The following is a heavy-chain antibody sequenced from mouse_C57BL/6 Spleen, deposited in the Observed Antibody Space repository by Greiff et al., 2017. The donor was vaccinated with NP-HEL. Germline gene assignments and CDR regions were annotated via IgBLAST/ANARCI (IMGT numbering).Heavy chain of an antibody. CDR1: GFSLTSYG. D-gene: IGHD4-1*01. V-gene: IGHV2-2*01. Sequence: VQLVESGPGLVQPSQSLSITCTVSGFSLTSYGVHWVRQSPGKGLEWLGVIWSGGSTDYNAAFISRLSISKDNSKSQVFFKMNSLQADDTAIYYCARKGLTGTGWYFDVWGTGTTVTVSS. J-gene: IGHJ1*03. CDR3: ARKGLTGTGWYFDV. CDR2: IWSGGST.